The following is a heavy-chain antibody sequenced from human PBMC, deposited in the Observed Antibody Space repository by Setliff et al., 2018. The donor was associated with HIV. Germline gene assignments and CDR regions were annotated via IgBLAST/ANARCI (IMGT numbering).Heavy chain of an antibody. D-gene: IGHD3-16*01. CDR2: ISPYNGYT. J-gene: IGHJ4*02. CDR3: AREITNYFDS. V-gene: IGHV1-18*01. Sequence: ASVKVSCKASGYTFNTYGISWVRQAPGQGLEWMGWISPYNGYTNYVQKLQGRVTMTTDTSTSRAYMELRSLKSDDTAVYYCAREITNYFDSWGQGTPVTVSS. CDR1: GYTFNTYG.